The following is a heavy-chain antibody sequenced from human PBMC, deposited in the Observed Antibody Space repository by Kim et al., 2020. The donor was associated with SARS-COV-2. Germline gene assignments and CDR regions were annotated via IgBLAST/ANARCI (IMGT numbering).Heavy chain of an antibody. CDR2: IYPGDSDT. J-gene: IGHJ6*02. Sequence: GESLKISCKGSGYSFTSYWIGWVRQMPGKGLEWMGIIYPGDSDTRYSPSFQGQVTISADKSISTAYLQWSSLKASDTAMYYCARLGADYYDSSGYYPYYYYGMDVWGQGTTVTVSS. CDR3: ARLGADYYDSSGYYPYYYYGMDV. D-gene: IGHD3-22*01. V-gene: IGHV5-51*01. CDR1: GYSFTSYW.